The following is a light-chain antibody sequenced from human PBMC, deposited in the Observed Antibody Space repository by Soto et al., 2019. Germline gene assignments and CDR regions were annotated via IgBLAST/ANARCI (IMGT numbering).Light chain of an antibody. CDR2: GVT. Sequence: QSVLTQPASVSGSPGQSITISCTGTSSDVGAYYSVSWYQHHPGKAPKLIIYGVTNRPSGVSNRFSGSKSGNTATLSISRVEAGDEADYYCQVWDSSSDHENYVFGTGTKV. CDR1: SSDVGAYYS. CDR3: QVWDSSSDHENYV. V-gene: IGLV2-14*01. J-gene: IGLJ1*01.